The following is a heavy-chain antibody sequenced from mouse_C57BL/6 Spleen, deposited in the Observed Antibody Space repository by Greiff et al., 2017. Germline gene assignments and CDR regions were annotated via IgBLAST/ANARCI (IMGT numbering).Heavy chain of an antibody. D-gene: IGHD4-1*01. J-gene: IGHJ3*01. CDR2: ISSGSSTI. CDR1: GFTFSDYG. V-gene: IGHV5-17*01. Sequence: EVQLVESGGGLVKPGGSLKLSCAASGFTFSDYGMHWVRQAPEKGLEWVAYISSGSSTIYYADTVKGRFTISRDNAKNTLFLQMTSLRSEDTAMYYCARRTGTAWFAYWGQGTLVTVSA. CDR3: ARRTGTAWFAY.